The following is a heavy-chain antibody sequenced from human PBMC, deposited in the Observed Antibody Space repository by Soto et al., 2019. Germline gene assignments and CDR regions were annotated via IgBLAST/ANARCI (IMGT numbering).Heavy chain of an antibody. CDR2: VNPDNHNT. Sequence: GASVKVSCKVSGYRFPSYGINWVRQAPGQGLEWVGWVNPDNHNTNYAQNFQHRVSLTTDTSTNTAFLELRGLRSDDTAVYYCARVRFGDPFDYWGQ. D-gene: IGHD3-16*01. CDR1: GYRFPSYG. V-gene: IGHV1-18*01. J-gene: IGHJ4*01. CDR3: ARVRFGDPFDY.